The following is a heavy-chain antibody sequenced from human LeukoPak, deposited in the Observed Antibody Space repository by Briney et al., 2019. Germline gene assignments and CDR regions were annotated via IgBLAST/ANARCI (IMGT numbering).Heavy chain of an antibody. V-gene: IGHV1-2*06. J-gene: IGHJ5*02. CDR3: ARVVKATGLNWFDP. D-gene: IGHD5-12*01. CDR1: GYTFTGYY. CDR2: INPNSGGT. Sequence: ASVKVSCKASGYTFTGYYMHWVRQAPGQGLEWMGRINPNSGGTNYAQKFQGRVTMTRDTSISTAYMELSTLRSADPAVYYCARVVKATGLNWFDPWGQAPIVPVPS.